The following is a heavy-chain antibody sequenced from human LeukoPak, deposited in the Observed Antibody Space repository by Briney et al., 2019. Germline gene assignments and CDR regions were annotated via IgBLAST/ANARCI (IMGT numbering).Heavy chain of an antibody. CDR2: ISYDGSNK. CDR3: ARAYGDYVWWFDP. J-gene: IGHJ5*02. Sequence: GRSLRLSCAASGFTFSSYAMHWVRQAPGKGLEWVAVISYDGSNKYYADSVKGRFTISRDNSKNTLYLQMNSLRAEDTAVYYCARAYGDYVWWFDPWGQGTLVTVSS. D-gene: IGHD4-17*01. CDR1: GFTFSSYA. V-gene: IGHV3-30-3*01.